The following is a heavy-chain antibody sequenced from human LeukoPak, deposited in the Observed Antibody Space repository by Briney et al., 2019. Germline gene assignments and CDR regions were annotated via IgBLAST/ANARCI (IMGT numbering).Heavy chain of an antibody. J-gene: IGHJ4*02. CDR2: FDPEDGET. CDR1: GYTLTELS. Sequence: ASVKVSCKVSGYTLTELSMHWVRQAPGKGLEWMGGFDPEDGETIYAQKFQGRVTMTTDTSTSTAYMELRSLRSDDTAVYYCARDCSGGSCYLADYWGQGTLVTVSS. D-gene: IGHD2-15*01. CDR3: ARDCSGGSCYLADY. V-gene: IGHV1-24*01.